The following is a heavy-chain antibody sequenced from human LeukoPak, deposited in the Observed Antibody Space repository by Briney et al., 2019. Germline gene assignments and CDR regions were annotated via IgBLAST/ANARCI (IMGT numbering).Heavy chain of an antibody. Sequence: PGGSLRLSCAASAFTFSRFIMNWVRQAPGKGLEWVSAISGSGGSTYYADSVKGRFTTSRDNAKNSLYLQMNSLRAEDTAVYYCARDGYCSSTSCYTLIDYWGQGTLVTVSS. V-gene: IGHV3-21*01. CDR1: AFTFSRFI. D-gene: IGHD2-2*02. CDR3: ARDGYCSSTSCYTLIDY. CDR2: ISGSGGST. J-gene: IGHJ4*02.